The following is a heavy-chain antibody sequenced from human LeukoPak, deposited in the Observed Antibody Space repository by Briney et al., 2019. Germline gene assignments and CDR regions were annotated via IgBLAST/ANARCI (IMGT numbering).Heavy chain of an antibody. CDR2: VYHRGTT. J-gene: IGHJ3*02. V-gene: IGHV4-38-2*02. Sequence: SETLSLTCTVSGYSITSGSYWGWIRQPPGKGLEWIANVYHRGTTYYNPSLKSRPTISVDTSKNHFSLRLSSLSAADTAIYYCARFADTNYDAFDTWGQGTLVTVSS. D-gene: IGHD4-11*01. CDR1: GYSITSGSY. CDR3: ARFADTNYDAFDT.